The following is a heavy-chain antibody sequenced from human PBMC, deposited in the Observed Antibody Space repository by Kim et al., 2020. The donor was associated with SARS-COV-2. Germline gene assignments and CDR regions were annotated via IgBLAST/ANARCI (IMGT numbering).Heavy chain of an antibody. CDR1: GFTFSDYY. CDR2: ISGAGGTI. Sequence: GGSLRLSCAASGFTFSDYYMTWIRQSPRRGLEWVSYISGAGGTIYYAASVKGRFTISRDNARNSLYLQMFSLRVEDTAIYYCAGRRIVGVTEWVDPWGQGTLVTVSS. J-gene: IGHJ5*02. V-gene: IGHV3-11*01. CDR3: AGRRIVGVTEWVDP. D-gene: IGHD3-16*01.